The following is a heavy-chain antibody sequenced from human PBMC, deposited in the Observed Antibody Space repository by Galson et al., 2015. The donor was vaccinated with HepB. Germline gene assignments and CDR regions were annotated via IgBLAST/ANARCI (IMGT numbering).Heavy chain of an antibody. CDR1: GFTFDDYA. CDR3: AKERGRSGSYYGYYYYYGMDV. V-gene: IGHV3-9*01. Sequence: SLRLSCAASGFTFDDYAMHWVRQAPGKGLEWVSGISWNSGSIGYADSVKGRFTISRDNTKNSLYLQMNSLRAEDTALYYCAKERGRSGSYYGYYYYYGMDVRGQGTTVTVSS. CDR2: ISWNSGSI. J-gene: IGHJ6*02. D-gene: IGHD1-26*01.